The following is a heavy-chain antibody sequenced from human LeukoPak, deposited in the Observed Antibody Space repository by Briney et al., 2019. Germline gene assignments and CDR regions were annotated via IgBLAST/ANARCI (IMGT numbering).Heavy chain of an antibody. CDR1: GYTLTELS. J-gene: IGHJ6*04. D-gene: IGHD3-22*01. Sequence: ASVKVSCKVSGYTLTELSMHWVRQAPGQGLEWMGWIDPNSGGTNYAQKFQGRVTMTRDTSISTAYMELSRLRSDDTAVYYCARGYYYDSSGYSLGMDVWGKGTTVTVSS. CDR2: IDPNSGGT. V-gene: IGHV1-2*02. CDR3: ARGYYYDSSGYSLGMDV.